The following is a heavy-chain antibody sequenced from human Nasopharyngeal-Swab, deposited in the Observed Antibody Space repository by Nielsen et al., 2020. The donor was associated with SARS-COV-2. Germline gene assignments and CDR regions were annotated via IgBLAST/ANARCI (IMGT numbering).Heavy chain of an antibody. J-gene: IGHJ5*02. CDR1: GGSISSYY. CDR3: ADRSGYVPGGWFDP. D-gene: IGHD5-12*01. CDR2: IYYSGST. Sequence: SETLSLTCTVSGGSISSYYWSWIRQPPGKGLEWIGYIYYSGSTNYNPSLKSRVTISVDTSKNQFSLKLSSVTAADTAVYYCADRSGYVPGGWFDPWGQGTLVTVSS. V-gene: IGHV4-59*12.